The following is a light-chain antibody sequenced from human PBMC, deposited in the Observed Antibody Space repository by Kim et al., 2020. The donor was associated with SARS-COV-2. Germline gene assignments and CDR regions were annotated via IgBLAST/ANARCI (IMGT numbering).Light chain of an antibody. J-gene: IGKJ1*01. CDR3: QQRYSWPVT. CDR2: DVS. CDR1: QSVSSQ. V-gene: IGKV3-11*01. Sequence: LSPEERASLSCRASQSVSSQLDWYQQTPGQAPRLLMYDVSNRATGIPDRFSGSGSGTDFTLTISSLEPEDFALYYCQQRYSWPVTFGQGTKVDIK.